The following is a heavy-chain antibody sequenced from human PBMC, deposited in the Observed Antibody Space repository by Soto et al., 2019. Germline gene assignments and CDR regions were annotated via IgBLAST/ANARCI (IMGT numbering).Heavy chain of an antibody. Sequence: QVQLVQSGAEVKKPGSSVKVSCKASGGTFSSYAISWVRQAPGQGLEWMGGIIPIFGTANYAQKFQGRVTITADESARTSYMEVRSLISQDTAVFYCASFPGKVVTSAPAFEYWGQGTIVTVPS. CDR1: GGTFSSYA. CDR3: ASFPGKVVTSAPAFEY. CDR2: IIPIFGTA. V-gene: IGHV1-69*01. D-gene: IGHD2-21*02. J-gene: IGHJ4*03.